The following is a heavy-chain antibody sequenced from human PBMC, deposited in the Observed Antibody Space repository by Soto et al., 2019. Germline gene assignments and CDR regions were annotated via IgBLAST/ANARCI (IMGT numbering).Heavy chain of an antibody. Sequence: GGSLRLSCAASGFTFSSYGMHWVRQAPGKGLEWVAVIWYDGSNKYYADSVKGRFTISRDNSKNPLYLQMNSLRAEDTAVYYCARESEGYCSGGSCPIDYWGQGTLVTVSS. V-gene: IGHV3-33*01. D-gene: IGHD2-15*01. J-gene: IGHJ4*02. CDR3: ARESEGYCSGGSCPIDY. CDR2: IWYDGSNK. CDR1: GFTFSSYG.